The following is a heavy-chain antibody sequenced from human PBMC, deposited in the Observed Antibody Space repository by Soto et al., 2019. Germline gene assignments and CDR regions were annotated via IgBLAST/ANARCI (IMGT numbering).Heavy chain of an antibody. CDR3: AHDAVVPAAMGGYNWCDP. V-gene: IGHV2-5*02. J-gene: IGHJ5*02. CDR2: IYWDDDK. Sequence: QITLKESGPTLVKPTQTLTLTCTFSGFSLSTSGVGVGWIRQPPGKALEWLALIYWDDDKRYSPSLKSRLTITKDTSKNQVVLTMTNMDPVDTATSYCAHDAVVPAAMGGYNWCDPWGQGTLGTVSS. CDR1: GFSLSTSGVG. D-gene: IGHD2-2*01.